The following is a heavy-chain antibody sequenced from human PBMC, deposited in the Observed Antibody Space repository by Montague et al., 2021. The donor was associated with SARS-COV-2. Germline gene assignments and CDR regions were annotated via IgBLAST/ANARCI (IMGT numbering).Heavy chain of an antibody. CDR1: GDSISYFY. V-gene: IGHV4-4*07. CDR2: VSDSGST. D-gene: IGHD6-13*01. CDR3: ARVVLAAPGTFSY. J-gene: IGHJ4*02. Sequence: SETLSLTCTVSGDSISYFYWSWIRQPAGKGLEWIGRVSDSGSTNYNPSLNSRVTMSVDTSTKQFSLRLSPVTAADTAAYYCARVVLAAPGTFSYWGQGTLVPVSS.